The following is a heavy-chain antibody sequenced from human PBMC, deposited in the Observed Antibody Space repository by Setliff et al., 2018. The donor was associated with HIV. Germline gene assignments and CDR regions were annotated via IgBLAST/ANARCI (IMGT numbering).Heavy chain of an antibody. D-gene: IGHD3-10*01. CDR1: GFTFSTYW. Sequence: LSCAASGFTFSTYWMHWVRQSPGKGLEWVSTINTNGGTTYYRDSVKGRFTISRDNFKNTLYLQMNSLRAEDTAVYYCARDYRLGSNYYYYYMDVWGKGTTVTVSS. J-gene: IGHJ6*03. CDR3: ARDYRLGSNYYYYYMDV. CDR2: INTNGGTT. V-gene: IGHV3-74*01.